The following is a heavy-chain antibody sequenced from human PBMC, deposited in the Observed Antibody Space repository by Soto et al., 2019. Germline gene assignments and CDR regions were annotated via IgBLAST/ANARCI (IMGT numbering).Heavy chain of an antibody. CDR1: GFTFSSYG. V-gene: IGHV3-33*01. J-gene: IGHJ3*02. CDR3: ATLASKNGFDI. Sequence: QVQLVESGGGVVQPGRSLRLSCAASGFTFSSYGMHWVRQAPGKGLEWVAVIWYDASNKYYADSVKGRFTISRDNSKNTFYLQMNSLRGDDTAVYYCATLASKNGFDIWGQGTMVTVSS. CDR2: IWYDASNK. D-gene: IGHD6-19*01.